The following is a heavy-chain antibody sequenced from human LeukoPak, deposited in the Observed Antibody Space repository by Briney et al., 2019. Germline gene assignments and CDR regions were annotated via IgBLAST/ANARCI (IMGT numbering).Heavy chain of an antibody. Sequence: GGSLRLSCAASGFTFTSPGMSWVRQAPGKGLEWVANIKQDGSEKYYVDSVKGRFTISRDNAKNSLYLQMNSLRAEDTAVYYCARGMGLRYFDWLLNDAFDIWGQGTMVTVSS. CDR2: IKQDGSEK. CDR3: ARGMGLRYFDWLLNDAFDI. V-gene: IGHV3-7*01. D-gene: IGHD3-9*01. J-gene: IGHJ3*02. CDR1: GFTFTSPG.